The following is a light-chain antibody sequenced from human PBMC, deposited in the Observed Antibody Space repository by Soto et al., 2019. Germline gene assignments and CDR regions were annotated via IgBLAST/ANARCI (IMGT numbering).Light chain of an antibody. CDR3: QQRSNWPT. Sequence: EIVLTQSPFTLSLSPGERATLSRRTSQSISNNYLAWYQQKPGQAPRLLIYDASNRATGIPARFSGSGSGTDFTLTISSLEPEDFAVYYCQQRSNWPTFGQGTKVDIK. CDR1: QSISNN. CDR2: DAS. V-gene: IGKV3-11*01. J-gene: IGKJ1*01.